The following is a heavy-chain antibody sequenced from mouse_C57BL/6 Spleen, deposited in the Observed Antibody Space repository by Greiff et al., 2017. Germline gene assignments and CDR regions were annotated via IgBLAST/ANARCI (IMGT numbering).Heavy chain of an antibody. CDR1: GFSLTSYG. D-gene: IGHD1-1*01. V-gene: IGHV2-2*01. J-gene: IGHJ2*01. CDR3: ARKSPLYAFDY. CDR2: IWSGGST. Sequence: QVQLKESGPGLVQPSQSLSLSCTASGFSLTSYGVHWVRQSPGKGLEWLGEIWSGGSTDYNAAFISRLSISTDNSKSQAFFKMISLQAADTAIYYCARKSPLYAFDYWGQGTTLTVST.